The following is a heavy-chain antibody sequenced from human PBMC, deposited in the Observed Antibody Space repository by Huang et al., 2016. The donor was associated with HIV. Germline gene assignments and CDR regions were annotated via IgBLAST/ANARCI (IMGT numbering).Heavy chain of an antibody. D-gene: IGHD4-17*01. Sequence: QVQLVQSGPEVKKPGASVRVSCKVSGYTLPELSMHWVRQSPGKGLEWMGGCDPEKGKTIYAQKCQGMVTMTEDTSMDTVYIELTSLRSDDTAVEYGASDNPRDGDYGYWYVDLWGRGTLVIVSS. CDR2: CDPEKGKT. CDR3: ASDNPRDGDYGYWYVDL. V-gene: IGHV1-24*01. J-gene: IGHJ2*01. CDR1: GYTLPELS.